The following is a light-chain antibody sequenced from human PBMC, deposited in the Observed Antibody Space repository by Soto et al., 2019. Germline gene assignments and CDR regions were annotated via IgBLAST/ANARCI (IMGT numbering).Light chain of an antibody. CDR3: QQYCSSPYT. J-gene: IGKJ2*01. CDR1: QSISSYY. CDR2: GAS. V-gene: IGKV3-20*01. Sequence: EIWLTQSPGTLYLSPGDRATLSCRASQSISSYYLAWYQQKPGQAPRLLLFGASNWTTGVPDRFSGSGSGTDFTLTISRLQPEDFAVYSCQQYCSSPYTFGQGTKVEI.